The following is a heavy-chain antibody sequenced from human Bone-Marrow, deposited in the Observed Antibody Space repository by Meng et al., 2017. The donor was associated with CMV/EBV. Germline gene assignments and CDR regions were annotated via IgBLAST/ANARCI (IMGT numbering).Heavy chain of an antibody. J-gene: IGHJ3*02. CDR1: GFSVSNMY. Sequence: GGSRRLSCAASGFSVSNMYRSWVGQAPGKGPQWVSFTYPGGTTYYTDSVKGRFTISRDNSKNTLDLQMNRLRPEDTAVYYCASTKKWPGVGVFDIWGQGTTVTVSS. CDR2: TYPGGTT. D-gene: IGHD2-8*01. CDR3: ASTKKWPGVGVFDI. V-gene: IGHV3-66*01.